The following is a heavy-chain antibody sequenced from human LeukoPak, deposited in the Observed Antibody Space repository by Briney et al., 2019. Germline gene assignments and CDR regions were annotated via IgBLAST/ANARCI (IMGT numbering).Heavy chain of an antibody. CDR1: GFSFSSHW. CDR2: IQYDGSTT. J-gene: IGHJ3*02. Sequence: PGGSLRLSCVASGFSFSSHWMHWARQAPGKGLVWVARIQYDGSTTNYADSVKGRFTISRDNAKKTLYVQMNSLRAEDTAVYYCARALVAGVTLNALDIWGQGTMVTVSS. D-gene: IGHD2-15*01. CDR3: ARALVAGVTLNALDI. V-gene: IGHV3-74*01.